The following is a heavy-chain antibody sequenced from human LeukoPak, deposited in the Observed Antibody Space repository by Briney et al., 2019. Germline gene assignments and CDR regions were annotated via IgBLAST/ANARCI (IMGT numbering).Heavy chain of an antibody. D-gene: IGHD3-9*01. Sequence: GGSLRLSCAASGFTFSSYGMHWVRQAPGKGLEWVAVISYDGSNKYYADSVKGRFTISRDNSKNTLYLQMNSLRAEDTAVYYCAKGRLTIFLQAFDIWGQGTMVTVSS. V-gene: IGHV3-30*18. CDR1: GFTFSSYG. CDR3: AKGRLTIFLQAFDI. J-gene: IGHJ3*02. CDR2: ISYDGSNK.